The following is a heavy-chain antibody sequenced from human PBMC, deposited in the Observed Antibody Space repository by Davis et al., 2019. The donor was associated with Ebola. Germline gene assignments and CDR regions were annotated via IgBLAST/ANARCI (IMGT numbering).Heavy chain of an antibody. J-gene: IGHJ6*02. CDR2: IKSKTDGGTT. CDR3: NTDCSGSRCPITDYSFYGLDV. D-gene: IGHD2-15*01. V-gene: IGHV3-15*07. CDR1: GFSFNYAW. Sequence: GESLKISCAASGFSFNYAWMNWVRQAPGKGLEWVGRIKSKTDGGTTDYGAPVKGRFTISRDDSTNTLWLQMNSLKTEDTGVYYCNTDCSGSRCPITDYSFYGLDVWGQGATVIVSS.